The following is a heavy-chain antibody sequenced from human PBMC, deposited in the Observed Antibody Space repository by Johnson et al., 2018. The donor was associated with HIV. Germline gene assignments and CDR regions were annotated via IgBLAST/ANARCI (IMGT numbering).Heavy chain of an antibody. CDR2: ISYVETNK. D-gene: IGHD3-3*01. J-gene: IGHJ3*02. CDR1: GFTFSSYG. CDR3: ARVWSGESGAFDI. V-gene: IGHV3-30*03. Sequence: VQLVESGGGVVQPGRSLRLSCAASGFTFSSYGMHWVRQAPGKGLEWVAVISYVETNKYYADSVKGRFTISRDNSKNTLYLHMTSLRADDTAVYYCARVWSGESGAFDIWGQGTMVTVSS.